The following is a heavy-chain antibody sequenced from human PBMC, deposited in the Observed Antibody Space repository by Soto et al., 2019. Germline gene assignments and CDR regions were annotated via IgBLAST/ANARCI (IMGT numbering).Heavy chain of an antibody. CDR3: ARAVAVPADFDY. CDR2: IYYSGST. J-gene: IGHJ4*02. CDR1: GDSISNSRFY. D-gene: IGHD6-19*01. V-gene: IGHV4-61*05. Sequence: SETLSLTCSVSGDSISNSRFYWAWIRQPPGKGLEWIGYIYYSGSTYYNPSLKSRVTISVDTSASTAYMELSSLRSEDTAVYYCARAVAVPADFDYWGQGTLVTVSS.